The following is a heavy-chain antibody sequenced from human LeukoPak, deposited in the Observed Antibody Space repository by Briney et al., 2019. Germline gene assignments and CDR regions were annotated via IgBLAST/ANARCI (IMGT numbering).Heavy chain of an antibody. J-gene: IGHJ4*02. CDR1: GFTFSSYA. CDR2: ISSNGGST. D-gene: IGHD1-26*01. V-gene: IGHV3-64*01. Sequence: GGSLRLSCAASGFTFSSYAMHWVRQAPGKGLEYVSAISSNGGSTYYANSVKGRFTVSRDNSKNTLYLQMGSLRAEDMAVYYCARDEWGEWGQGTLVTVSS. CDR3: ARDEWGE.